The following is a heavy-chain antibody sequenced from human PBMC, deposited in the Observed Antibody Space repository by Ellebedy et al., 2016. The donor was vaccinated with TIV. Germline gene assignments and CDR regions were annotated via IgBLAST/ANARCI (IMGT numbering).Heavy chain of an antibody. CDR3: ARGRKWVIPAASTASHFDY. J-gene: IGHJ4*02. CDR2: INHSGST. V-gene: IGHV4-34*01. Sequence: SETLSLXXAVYGGSFSGYYWSWIRQPPGKGLEWIGEINHSGSTNYNPSLKSRVTISVDTSKNQFSLKLSSVTAADTAVYYCARGRKWVIPAASTASHFDYWGQGTLVTVSS. D-gene: IGHD2-2*01. CDR1: GGSFSGYY.